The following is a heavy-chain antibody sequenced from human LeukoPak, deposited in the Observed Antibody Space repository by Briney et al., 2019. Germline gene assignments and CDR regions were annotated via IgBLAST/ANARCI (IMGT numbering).Heavy chain of an antibody. CDR1: GFTFSSYS. D-gene: IGHD3-10*01. V-gene: IGHV3-48*01. CDR2: ISSSSSTI. J-gene: IGHJ6*02. CDR3: TLDPPFVGMHV. Sequence: PGGSLRLSCAASGFTFSSYSMNWVRQAPGKGLEWVSYISSSSSTIYYADSVKGRFTISRDNAKNSLYLEMNSLKIEDTAVYYCTLDPPFVGMHVWGHGTTVTVSS.